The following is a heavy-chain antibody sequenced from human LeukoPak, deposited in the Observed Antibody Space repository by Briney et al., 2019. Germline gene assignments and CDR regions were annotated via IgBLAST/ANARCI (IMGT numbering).Heavy chain of an antibody. J-gene: IGHJ5*02. V-gene: IGHV1-69*01. D-gene: IGHD2-2*02. CDR1: GGTFSSYA. CDR2: IIPIFGTA. Sequence: SVKVSCKASGGTFSSYAISWVRQAPGQGLGWMGGIIPIFGTANYAQKFQGRVTITADESTSTAYMELSSLRSEDTAVYYCATMIVVVPAAIGWFDPWGQGTLVTVSS. CDR3: ATMIVVVPAAIGWFDP.